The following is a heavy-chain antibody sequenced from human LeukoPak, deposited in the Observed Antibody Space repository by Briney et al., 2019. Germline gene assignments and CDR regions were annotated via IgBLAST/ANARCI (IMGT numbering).Heavy chain of an antibody. CDR3: ARGGGATRSGFDY. Sequence: PGRSLRLSCAASGFTFSSYGMHWVRQAPGKGLEWVAVIWYDGSNKYYADSVKGRFTISRDNSKNTLYLQMNSLRAEDTAVYYCARGGGATRSGFDYWGQGTLVTVSS. J-gene: IGHJ4*02. CDR1: GFTFSSYG. V-gene: IGHV3-33*01. CDR2: IWYDGSNK. D-gene: IGHD1-26*01.